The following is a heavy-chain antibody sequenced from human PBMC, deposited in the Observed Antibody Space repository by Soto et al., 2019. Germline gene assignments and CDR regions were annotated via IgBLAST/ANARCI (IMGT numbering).Heavy chain of an antibody. CDR1: GGTFSSYT. D-gene: IGHD1-26*01. J-gene: IGHJ4*02. V-gene: IGHV1-69*08. CDR2: IIPILGIA. Sequence: QVELVQSGAEVKKPGSSVKVSCKASGGTFSSYTISWVRQAPGQGLEWMGRIIPILGIANYAQKFQGRVTITADKSTITAYMELSSLRSEDTAVYYCARDSGSSRQVDYWGQGTLVTVSS. CDR3: ARDSGSSRQVDY.